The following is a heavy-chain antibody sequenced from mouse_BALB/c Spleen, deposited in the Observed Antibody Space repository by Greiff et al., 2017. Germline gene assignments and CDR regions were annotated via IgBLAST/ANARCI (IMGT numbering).Heavy chain of an antibody. CDR3: ARRDYYYAMDY. J-gene: IGHJ4*01. Sequence: VQLQQSGPELVKPGASVKISCKASGYSFTGYFMNWVMQSHGKSLEWIGRINPYNGDTFYNQKFKGKATLTVDKSSSTAYMQLSSLTSEDSAVYYCARRDYYYAMDYWGQGTSVTVSS. CDR2: INPYNGDT. V-gene: IGHV1-20*01. CDR1: GYSFTGYF. D-gene: IGHD2-4*01.